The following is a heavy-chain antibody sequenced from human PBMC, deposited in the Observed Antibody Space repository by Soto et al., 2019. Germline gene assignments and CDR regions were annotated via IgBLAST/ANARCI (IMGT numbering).Heavy chain of an antibody. CDR3: ARVLGCYDFGIVGY. Sequence: PSETLSLTCTVSGGSISSGDYYWSWIRQPPGKGLEWIGYIYYSGSTYYNPSLKSRVTISVDTSKNQFSLKLSSVTAADTAVYYCARVLGCYDFGIVGYWGQGTLVTVSS. J-gene: IGHJ4*02. D-gene: IGHD5-12*01. V-gene: IGHV4-30-4*01. CDR2: IYYSGST. CDR1: GGSISSGDYY.